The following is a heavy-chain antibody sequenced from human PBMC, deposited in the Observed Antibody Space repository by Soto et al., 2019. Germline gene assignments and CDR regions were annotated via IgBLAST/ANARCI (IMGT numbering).Heavy chain of an antibody. V-gene: IGHV1-69*01. CDR3: ARDGGYGSSCYCLDY. CDR2: IIPIFGTA. CDR1: GGTFSSYA. J-gene: IGHJ4*02. D-gene: IGHD3-22*01. Sequence: QVQLVQSGAEVKKPGSSVKVSCKASGGTFSSYAISWVRQAPGQGLEWMGGIIPIFGTANYAQKFQGRVTITVDESTSTAYMELSRLISEDTAVDYCARDGGYGSSCYCLDYWGQGTLVTVSS.